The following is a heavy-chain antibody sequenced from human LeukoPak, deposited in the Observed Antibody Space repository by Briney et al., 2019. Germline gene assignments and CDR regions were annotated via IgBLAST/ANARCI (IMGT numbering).Heavy chain of an antibody. CDR3: ARASLGYCSGGSCYSPGDY. V-gene: IGHV1-69*06. CDR2: IIPIFGTA. D-gene: IGHD2-15*01. J-gene: IGHJ4*02. CDR1: GGTFSSYA. Sequence: GASVRVSCKASGGTFSSYAISWVRQAPGQGLEWMGGIIPIFGTANYAQKFQGRVTITADKSTSTAYMELSSLRSEDTAVYYCARASLGYCSGGSCYSPGDYWGQGTLVTVSS.